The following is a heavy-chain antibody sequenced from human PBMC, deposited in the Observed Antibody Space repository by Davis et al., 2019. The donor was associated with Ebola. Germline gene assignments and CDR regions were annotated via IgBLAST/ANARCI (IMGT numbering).Heavy chain of an antibody. Sequence: GRFTISRDNAKNSLYLQVKSLRAEDTAVYYCARYSSAWYATSYYFDYWGQGTLVTVSS. V-gene: IGHV3-11*06. CDR3: ARYSSAWYATSYYFDY. D-gene: IGHD6-13*01. J-gene: IGHJ4*02.